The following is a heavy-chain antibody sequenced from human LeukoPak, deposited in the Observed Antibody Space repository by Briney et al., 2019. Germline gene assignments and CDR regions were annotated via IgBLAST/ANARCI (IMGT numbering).Heavy chain of an antibody. V-gene: IGHV3-23*01. D-gene: IGHD3-3*01. CDR2: ISAGGGST. CDR1: GLTFSNYA. Sequence: GGFLRLSWAASGLTFSNYAMIWVRQAPRKGVEWVLSISAGGGSTYYADSVKGRFTISRDNSKNTLYLQMNSLRAEDTAIYYCAELFGRSGDYWGQGTLVTVHS. CDR3: AELFGRSGDY. J-gene: IGHJ4*02.